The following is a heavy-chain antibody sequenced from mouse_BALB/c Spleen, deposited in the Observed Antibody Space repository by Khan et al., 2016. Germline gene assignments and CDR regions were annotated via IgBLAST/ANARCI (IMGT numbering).Heavy chain of an antibody. V-gene: IGHV2-6-7*01. CDR1: GFSITGFA. CDR3: ASYYDYGGGFAY. CDR2: IWGDGRT. J-gene: IGHJ3*01. Sequence: VELVESGPGLVAPSQSLSITCTVSGFSITGFAVNWVRQPPGKGLEWLGVIWGDGRTDYASALKSRLSISKDDSKIQVFLKMNSRQTDDTARYYFASYYDYGGGFAYWGQGTLVTVSA. D-gene: IGHD2-4*01.